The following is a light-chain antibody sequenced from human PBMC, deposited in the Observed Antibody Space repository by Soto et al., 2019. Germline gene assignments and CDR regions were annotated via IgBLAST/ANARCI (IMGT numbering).Light chain of an antibody. Sequence: DIQMTQSPSTLSASVGDRVTVTCRANQDVDSFLAWYQQKPGKAPKLLIYLASRLESGVPSRFSGSGSGSEYTLTISGLQPDDFATYFYQHYNSHSFYTFGQGTKLEIK. CDR3: QHYNSHSFYT. V-gene: IGKV1-5*03. CDR1: QDVDSF. J-gene: IGKJ2*01. CDR2: LAS.